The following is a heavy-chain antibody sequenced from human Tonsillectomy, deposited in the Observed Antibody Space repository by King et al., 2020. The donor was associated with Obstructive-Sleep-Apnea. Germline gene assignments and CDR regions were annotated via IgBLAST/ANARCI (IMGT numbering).Heavy chain of an antibody. V-gene: IGHV4-31*11. J-gene: IGHJ4*01. CDR3: ASGSGSYVFDD. Sequence: QLQESGPGLVKPSQTLSLTCAVSGASITTGGYYWSWIRQFPGKGLDWIGYIYYNGNTLFNPSLESRVTMSIDMSKNQFFLNLHAVPAADTAVYYCASGSGSYVFDDWGHGRLVTVSS. CDR2: IYYNGNT. D-gene: IGHD3-10*01. CDR1: GASITTGGYY.